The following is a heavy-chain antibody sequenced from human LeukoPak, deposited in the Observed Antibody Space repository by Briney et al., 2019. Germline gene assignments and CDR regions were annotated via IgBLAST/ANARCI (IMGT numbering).Heavy chain of an antibody. D-gene: IGHD4-17*01. CDR2: ISYAVNT. V-gene: IGHV4-59*02. Sequence: SETLSLTCTVSGGSVSSYYWTWIRQPPGKGLEWIGYISYAVNTYYTPSLKSRVTISVDMSKNQFSLKLSSVTAADTAVYYCARGFCGDYVMFDPWGQGTLVIVSS. J-gene: IGHJ5*02. CDR3: ARGFCGDYVMFDP. CDR1: GGSVSSYY.